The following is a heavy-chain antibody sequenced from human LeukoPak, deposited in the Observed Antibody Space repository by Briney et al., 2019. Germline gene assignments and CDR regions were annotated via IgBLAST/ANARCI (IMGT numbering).Heavy chain of an antibody. CDR1: GFTFSSYE. Sequence: PGGSLRLSCAASGFTFSSYEMNWVRQAPGKGLEWVSGISWNSGSIGYADSVKGRFTISRDNAKNSLYLQMNSLRAEDTALYYCVKDTRGGYFDSSGYADCWGQGTLVTVSS. CDR2: ISWNSGSI. V-gene: IGHV3-9*01. CDR3: VKDTRGGYFDSSGYADC. J-gene: IGHJ4*02. D-gene: IGHD3-22*01.